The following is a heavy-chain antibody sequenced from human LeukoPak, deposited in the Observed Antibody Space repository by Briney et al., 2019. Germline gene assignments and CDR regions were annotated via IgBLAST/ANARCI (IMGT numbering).Heavy chain of an antibody. J-gene: IGHJ4*02. CDR1: GGSFSGYY. V-gene: IGHV4-34*01. CDR2: INHSGST. CDR3: ARVGMGDIEEVPAARNGTFDY. D-gene: IGHD2-2*01. Sequence: SETLSLTCAVYGGSFSGYYWSWIRQPPGKGLEWIGEINHSGSTNYNPSLKSRVTISVDTSKNQFSLKLSSVTAADTAVYYCARVGMGDIEEVPAARNGTFDYGGQETRVTFSS.